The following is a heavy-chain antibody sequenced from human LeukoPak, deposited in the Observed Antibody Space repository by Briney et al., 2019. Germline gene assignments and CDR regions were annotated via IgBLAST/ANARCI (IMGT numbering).Heavy chain of an antibody. J-gene: IGHJ5*02. CDR2: IYNSGST. CDR3: ARGWRTVTTP. Sequence: SETLSLTCAVSGYSISSVYYWGWIRQPPGKGLEWIGSIYNSGSTYYNQSLKSRVTISVDTSKQQFSLKLSSLTAADTAVYNCARGWRTVTTPWGQGTLVTVSS. D-gene: IGHD4-11*01. CDR1: GYSISSVYY. V-gene: IGHV4-38-2*01.